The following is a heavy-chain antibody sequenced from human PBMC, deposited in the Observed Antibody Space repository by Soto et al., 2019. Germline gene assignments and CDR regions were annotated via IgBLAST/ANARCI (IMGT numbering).Heavy chain of an antibody. V-gene: IGHV1-46*03. Sequence: ASVKVSCKASGYIFTNYYMHWVRQAPGQGLEWMGTINAGGGYTTYAQRFQGRVTMTRDTSTSTVSMELSSLRYEDTALYYCTRGGAIVVXTAPFGLWGQGTLVTVSS. CDR3: TRGGAIVVXTAPFGL. CDR2: INAGGGYT. CDR1: GYIFTNYY. D-gene: IGHD2-21*02. J-gene: IGHJ5*02.